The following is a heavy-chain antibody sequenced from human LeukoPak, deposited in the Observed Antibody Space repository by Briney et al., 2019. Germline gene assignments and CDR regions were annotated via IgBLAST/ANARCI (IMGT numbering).Heavy chain of an antibody. V-gene: IGHV4-34*01. CDR2: INHSGST. CDR1: GGSFSDYY. D-gene: IGHD6-6*01. Sequence: SETLSLTCAVYGGSFSDYYWGWIRQPPGKGLEWIGEINHSGSTNYNPSLNSRVTISVDTSKNQFSLKLNSLTAADTAVYYCARKQLVPLAQSFDYWGQGTLVTVSS. CDR3: ARKQLVPLAQSFDY. J-gene: IGHJ4*02.